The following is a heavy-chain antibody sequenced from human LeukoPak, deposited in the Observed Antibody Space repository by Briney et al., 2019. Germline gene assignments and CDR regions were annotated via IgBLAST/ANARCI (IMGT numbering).Heavy chain of an antibody. J-gene: IGHJ4*02. D-gene: IGHD6-13*01. CDR1: GFTFSSYE. CDR3: ARDPPSYSSSWYGENY. CDR2: NSSSGSTI. Sequence: PGGSLRPSCAASGFTFSSYEMNWVRQAPGKGLEWVSYNSSSGSTIYYADSVKGRFTISRDNAKNSLYLQMNSLRAEDTAVYYCARDPPSYSSSWYGENYWGQGTLVTVSS. V-gene: IGHV3-48*03.